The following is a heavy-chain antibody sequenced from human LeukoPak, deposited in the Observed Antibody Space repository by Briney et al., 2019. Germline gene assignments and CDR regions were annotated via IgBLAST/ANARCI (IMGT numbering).Heavy chain of an antibody. CDR3: AKRPSDYADYVTYFDY. J-gene: IGHJ4*02. V-gene: IGHV3-30*18. CDR2: ISDDGRSK. D-gene: IGHD4-17*01. CDR1: GFSFISYG. Sequence: GGSLILSCAASGFSFISYGMHWVRQAPGKGLEWVGVISDDGRSKDYADSVKGRFTISRDNSKDTLYLQMNSLRDEDTAVYYCAKRPSDYADYVTYFDYWGQGTLVTVSS.